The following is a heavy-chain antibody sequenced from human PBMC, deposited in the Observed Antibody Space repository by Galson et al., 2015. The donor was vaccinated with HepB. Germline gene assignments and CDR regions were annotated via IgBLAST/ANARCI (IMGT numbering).Heavy chain of an antibody. V-gene: IGHV3-30*04. CDR2: ISYDGSNK. CDR1: GFTFSSYA. CDR3: AREGVAGTYYFDY. Sequence: SLRLSCAASGFTFSSYAMHWVRQAPGKGLEWVAVISYDGSNKYYADSVKGRFTISRDNSKNTLYLQMNSLRAEDTAVYYCAREGVAGTYYFDYWGQGTLVTVSS. J-gene: IGHJ4*02. D-gene: IGHD6-19*01.